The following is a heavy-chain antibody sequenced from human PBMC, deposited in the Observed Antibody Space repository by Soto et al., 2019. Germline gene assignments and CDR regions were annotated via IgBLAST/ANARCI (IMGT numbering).Heavy chain of an antibody. CDR2: IYYSGST. J-gene: IGHJ4*02. Sequence: SETLSLTCTVSGGSISGYYWSWIRQPPGKGLEWIGYIYYSGSTTYNPSLKSPVTISVDTSRNQFSLKLSSVTAADTAVYYCAKVRDDHSYFFDYWGQGTLVTVSS. V-gene: IGHV4-59*01. CDR3: AKVRDDHSYFFDY. CDR1: GGSISGYY. D-gene: IGHD6-6*01.